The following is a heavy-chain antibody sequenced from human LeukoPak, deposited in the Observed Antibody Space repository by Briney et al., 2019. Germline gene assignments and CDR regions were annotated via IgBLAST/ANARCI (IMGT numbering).Heavy chain of an antibody. CDR1: GFIVSTNY. Sequence: GGSLRLSCVASGFIVSTNYMSWVRQAPGKGLEWVAFIRYDGSNKYYADSVKGRFTISRDNSKNTLYLQMNSLRAEDTAVYYCARASTDYYYYMDVWGKGTTVTVSS. D-gene: IGHD4-11*01. J-gene: IGHJ6*03. CDR3: ARASTDYYYYMDV. CDR2: IRYDGSNK. V-gene: IGHV3-30*02.